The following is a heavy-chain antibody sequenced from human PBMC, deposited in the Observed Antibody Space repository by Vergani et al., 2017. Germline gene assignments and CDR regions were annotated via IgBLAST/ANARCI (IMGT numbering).Heavy chain of an antibody. CDR3: ASGIVGGLEFDN. CDR2: ISGVGDTI. D-gene: IGHD1-26*01. V-gene: IGHV3-48*01. CDR1: GFTFTSFS. Sequence: EVQLVESGGGVVRPGGSLRLPCAVSGFTFTSFSMNWVRQAPGKGLEWVLYISGVGDTINYADSVKGRLTISRDNSLHLQMNSLRVEDPAVYYCASGIVGGLEFDNWGQGTLVTVSS. J-gene: IGHJ4*02.